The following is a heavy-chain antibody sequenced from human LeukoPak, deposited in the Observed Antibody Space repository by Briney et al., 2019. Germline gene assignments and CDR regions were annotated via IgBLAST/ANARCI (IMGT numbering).Heavy chain of an antibody. Sequence: GSSVHVSCLSCGYILIRYLIHGVRQATGQGVEWMGCMNYNSGYTRFAQKFQGRVTITRNTSISTAYMELSSLRSEDTAVYYCARDDSSGYYSYYWGQGTLVTVSS. CDR2: MNYNSGYT. D-gene: IGHD3-22*01. J-gene: IGHJ4*02. CDR3: ARDDSSGYYSYY. V-gene: IGHV1-8*03. CDR1: GYILIRYL.